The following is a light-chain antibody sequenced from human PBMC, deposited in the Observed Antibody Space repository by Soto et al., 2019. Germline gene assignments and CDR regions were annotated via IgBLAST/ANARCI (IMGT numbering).Light chain of an antibody. CDR1: QSVSSN. J-gene: IGKJ1*01. CDR3: QQYNNWPRWT. CDR2: GAS. V-gene: IGKV3-15*01. Sequence: EIVMTQSPATLSVSPGERATLSCRASQSVSSNLAWYQQQPGQAPRLLIYGASTRANGIPARFSGSGSGTEFTLTISSLQSEDFAVYYCQQYNNWPRWTFGQGTKVEIK.